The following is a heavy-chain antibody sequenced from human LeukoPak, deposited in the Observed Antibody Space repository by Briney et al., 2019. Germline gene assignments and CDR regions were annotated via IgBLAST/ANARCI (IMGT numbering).Heavy chain of an antibody. J-gene: IGHJ6*02. CDR2: IIPIFGTA. V-gene: IGHV1-69*05. CDR1: GGTFSSYA. D-gene: IGHD2-15*01. CDR3: ARDIVVVVSTDLLYYYYGMDV. Sequence: GASVKVSCKASGGTFSSYAISWVRQAPGQGLEWMGGIIPIFGTANYAQKFQGRVTMTRDTSTSTVYMELSSLRSEDTAVYYCARDIVVVVSTDLLYYYYGMDVWGQGTTVTVSS.